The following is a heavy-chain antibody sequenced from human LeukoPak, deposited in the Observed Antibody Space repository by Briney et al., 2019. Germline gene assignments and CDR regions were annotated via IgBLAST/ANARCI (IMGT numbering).Heavy chain of an antibody. CDR2: INPNSGGT. Sequence: GASVKVSCNASGYTFTGYYMHWVRQAPGQGLERMGWINPNSGGTNYAQKFQGRVTMTRDTSISTAYMELSRLRSDDTAVYYCASGGDVVVVAATQLPDYWGQGTLVTVSS. J-gene: IGHJ4*02. D-gene: IGHD2-15*01. V-gene: IGHV1-2*02. CDR3: ASGGDVVVVAATQLPDY. CDR1: GYTFTGYY.